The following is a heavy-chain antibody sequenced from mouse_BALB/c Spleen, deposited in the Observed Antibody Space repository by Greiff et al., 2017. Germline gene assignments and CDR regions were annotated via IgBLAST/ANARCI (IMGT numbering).Heavy chain of an antibody. CDR3: ATHYYGYGAWFAY. J-gene: IGHJ3*01. D-gene: IGHD1-2*01. CDR1: GDSITSGY. V-gene: IGHV3-8*02. Sequence: DVHLVESGPSLVKPSQTLSLTCSVTGDSITSGYWNWIRKFPGNKLEYMGYISYSGSTYYNPSLKSRISITRDTSKNQYYLQLNSVTTEDTATYYCATHYYGYGAWFAYWGQGTLVTVSA. CDR2: ISYSGST.